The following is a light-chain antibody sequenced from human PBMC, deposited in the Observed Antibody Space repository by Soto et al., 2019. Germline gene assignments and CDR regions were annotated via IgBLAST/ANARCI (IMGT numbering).Light chain of an antibody. CDR1: SSNIGAGYD. CDR3: QSYDSSLSAPV. CDR2: GNS. V-gene: IGLV1-40*01. Sequence: QSVLTQPPSVSGAPGQRVTISCTGSSSNIGAGYDVHWYQQLPGTAPKLLIYGNSNRPSGVPDRFSGSKSGTSASLAITGLQAEDEADYYCQSYDSSLSAPVVGTGTKLTVL. J-gene: IGLJ1*01.